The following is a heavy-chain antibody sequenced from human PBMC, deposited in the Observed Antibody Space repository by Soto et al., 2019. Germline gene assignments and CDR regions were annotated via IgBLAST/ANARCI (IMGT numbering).Heavy chain of an antibody. J-gene: IGHJ4*02. CDR3: TTARHCSSDACPAAE. Sequence: EVQLVESGGGLVQPGGSQRLSCAASGFTFSSTGMLWLRQPPGKGLEWVSAIGPDPSNTKYTDSVKGRFTISRDNSKNTVFLQMTSLGAEDTALYYCTTARHCSSDACPAAEWGQGTLITVSS. V-gene: IGHV3-23*04. D-gene: IGHD2-2*01. CDR2: IGPDPSNT. CDR1: GFTFSSTG.